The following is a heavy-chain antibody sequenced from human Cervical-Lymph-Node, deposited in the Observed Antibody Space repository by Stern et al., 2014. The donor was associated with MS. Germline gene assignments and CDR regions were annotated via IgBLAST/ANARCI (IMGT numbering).Heavy chain of an antibody. V-gene: IGHV4-34*01. CDR1: SGSFSGYF. CDR2: INHSGST. D-gene: IGHD1-26*01. Sequence: QVQLQQWGAGLLKPSETLSLTCAVYSGSFSGYFWSWIRQPPGKGLEWIGEINHSGSTNYNPSLKSRVVISIDTSKNQFSLKLSSVTAADTAIYYCASRIPRTTYYRDSWGQGTLVTVSS. CDR3: ASRIPRTTYYRDS. J-gene: IGHJ4*02.